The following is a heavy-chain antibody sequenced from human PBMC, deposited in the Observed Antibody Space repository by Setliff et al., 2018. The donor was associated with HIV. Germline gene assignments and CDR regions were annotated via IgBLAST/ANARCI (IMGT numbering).Heavy chain of an antibody. J-gene: IGHJ6*02. V-gene: IGHV4-4*07. CDR3: ASHGDSSGWFGAVYYGIDA. Sequence: SEPLSLTCTVSGGSITSYYWSWIRQPAGKVMGWFGRIYISVITNYKPSFESGVTMSIDTSKNQFSLRLSSVTAADTAVYYCASHGDSSGWFGAVYYGIDAWGQGTTVTVSS. CDR2: IYISVIT. D-gene: IGHD3-10*01. CDR1: GGSITSYY.